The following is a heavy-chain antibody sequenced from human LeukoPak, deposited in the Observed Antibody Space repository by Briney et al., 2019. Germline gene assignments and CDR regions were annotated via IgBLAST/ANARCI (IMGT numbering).Heavy chain of an antibody. D-gene: IGHD3-16*01. CDR2: IYYSGST. CDR1: GGSISSNSYY. V-gene: IGHV4-39*02. J-gene: IGHJ4*02. CDR3: ARDDYGGFDY. Sequence: SETLSLTCTVSGGSISSNSYYWGWIRQPPGKGLEWIGSIYYSGSTYYKPSLKSRVTISVHTSKNQFSLRLSSVTAADTAVYYCARDDYGGFDYWGQGTLVTVSS.